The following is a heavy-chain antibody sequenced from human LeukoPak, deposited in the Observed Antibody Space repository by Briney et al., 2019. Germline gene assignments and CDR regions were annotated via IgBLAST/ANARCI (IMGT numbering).Heavy chain of an antibody. CDR1: GFTFSSYW. V-gene: IGHV3-7*01. J-gene: IGHJ4*02. CDR3: AKDPQLYCSSTSCYTYYFDY. D-gene: IGHD2-2*02. CDR2: IKQDGSEK. Sequence: GGSLRLSCAASGFTFSSYWMSWVRQAPGKGLEWVANIKQDGSEKYYVDSVKGRFTISRDNAKNSLYLQMNSLRAEDTAVYYCAKDPQLYCSSTSCYTYYFDYWGQGTLVTVSS.